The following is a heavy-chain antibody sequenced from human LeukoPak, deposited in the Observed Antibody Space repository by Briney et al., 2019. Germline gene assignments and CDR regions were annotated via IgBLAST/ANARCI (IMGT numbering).Heavy chain of an antibody. CDR1: GFTFSSYA. Sequence: PGGSLRLSCAASGFTFSSYAMSWVRQAPGKGLEWVSAISGSGGSTYYADSVKGRFTISRDNSKNTLYLQTNSLRAEDTAVYYCAKDPAAPDAFDIWGQGTMVTVSS. CDR2: ISGSGGST. CDR3: AKDPAAPDAFDI. D-gene: IGHD2-2*01. J-gene: IGHJ3*02. V-gene: IGHV3-23*01.